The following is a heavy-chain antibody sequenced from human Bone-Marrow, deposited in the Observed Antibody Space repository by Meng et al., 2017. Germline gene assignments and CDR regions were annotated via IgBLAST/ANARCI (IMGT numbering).Heavy chain of an antibody. Sequence: GGSLRLSCAASGFTFSSYAMHWVRQAPGKGLEYVSAISSNGGSTYYANSVKGRFTISRDNSKNTMYLQMGSLRAEDMDVYYCARSGGELPLDYWGQGTLVTVSS. CDR3: ARSGGELPLDY. V-gene: IGHV3-64*01. J-gene: IGHJ4*02. D-gene: IGHD1-26*01. CDR2: ISSNGGST. CDR1: GFTFSSYA.